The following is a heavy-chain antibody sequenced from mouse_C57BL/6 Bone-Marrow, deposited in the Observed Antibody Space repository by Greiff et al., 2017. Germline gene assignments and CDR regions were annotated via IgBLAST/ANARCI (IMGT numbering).Heavy chain of an antibody. J-gene: IGHJ3*01. V-gene: IGHV1-18*01. CDR2: INPNNGGT. CDR3: ARSGDGFAWFAY. D-gene: IGHD3-1*01. CDR1: GYTFTDYN. Sequence: EVQLHQSGPELVKPGASVKIPCKASGYTFTDYNMDWVKQSHGKSLEWIGDINPNNGGTIYNQKFKGKATLTVDKSSSTAYMELRSLTSEDTAVYYCARSGDGFAWFAYWGQGTLVTVSA.